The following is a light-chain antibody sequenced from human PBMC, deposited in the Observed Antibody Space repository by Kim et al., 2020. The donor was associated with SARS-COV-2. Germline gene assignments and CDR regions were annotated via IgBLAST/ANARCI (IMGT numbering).Light chain of an antibody. CDR1: QNVRNH. CDR2: DAS. V-gene: IGKV3-15*01. CDR3: QHYDSMPPWT. Sequence: VYPGEGATLSCQARQNVRNHVAWYQQKPGQSPRLLIYDASTRANGIPARSSGSASGTEFTLTTTSLQSEDFAVYYRQHYDSMPPWTFGQGTKL. J-gene: IGKJ1*01.